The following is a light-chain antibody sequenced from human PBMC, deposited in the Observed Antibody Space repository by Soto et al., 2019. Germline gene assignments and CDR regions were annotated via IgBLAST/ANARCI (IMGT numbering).Light chain of an antibody. CDR1: QSVSSN. CDR2: GAS. Sequence: EIVMTQSPATLSVSPGERATLSCRASQSVSSNLAWYRQKPGQAPRLLIYGASTRATGIPARFSGSWSGTEFTLTISSLQSEDFAVYYCQQYDNWPPWTFGQGTKVDIK. CDR3: QQYDNWPPWT. J-gene: IGKJ1*01. V-gene: IGKV3-15*01.